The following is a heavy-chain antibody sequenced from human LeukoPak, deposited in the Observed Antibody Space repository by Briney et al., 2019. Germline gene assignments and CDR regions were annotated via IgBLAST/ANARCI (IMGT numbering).Heavy chain of an antibody. Sequence: PGGSLRLSCAASGFTFSSYAMSWVRQAPGKGLEWVSAISGSGGSTYYADSVKGRFTISRDNSKNTLYLQMNSLRAEDTAVYYCARERRVAVAGTPDYWGQGTLVTVSS. CDR1: GFTFSSYA. CDR3: ARERRVAVAGTPDY. CDR2: ISGSGGST. V-gene: IGHV3-23*01. J-gene: IGHJ4*02. D-gene: IGHD6-19*01.